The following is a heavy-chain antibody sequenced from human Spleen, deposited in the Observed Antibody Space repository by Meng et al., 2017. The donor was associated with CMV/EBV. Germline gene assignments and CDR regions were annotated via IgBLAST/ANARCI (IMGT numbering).Heavy chain of an antibody. J-gene: IGHJ4*02. V-gene: IGHV3-7*01. D-gene: IGHD3-22*01. CDR3: ARSYDSSGYYYVEPPKY. CDR1: GFTFSSYW. Sequence: GESLKISCAASGFTFSSYWMTWVRQAPGKGLEWVADIKQDGSEKYYVDSVKGRFTISRDNAKNSLYLQMNSLRAEDTAVYYCARSYDSSGYYYVEPPKYWGQGTLVTVSS. CDR2: IKQDGSEK.